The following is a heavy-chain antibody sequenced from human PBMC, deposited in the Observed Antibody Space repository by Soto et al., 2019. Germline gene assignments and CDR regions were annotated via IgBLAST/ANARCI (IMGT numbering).Heavy chain of an antibody. D-gene: IGHD3-22*01. V-gene: IGHV1-18*01. CDR3: ERGYYDSSGPFDY. CDR2: ISTYNGNT. CDR1: GYTLTSHG. J-gene: IGHJ4*02. Sequence: ASVKVSCKASGYTLTSHGISLLRQAPGQGLEWMGWISTYNGNTKYAQKFQERVTMTADTSTNTAHMELRSLRSDDTAMYYCERGYYDSSGPFDYWGQGTLVTVSS.